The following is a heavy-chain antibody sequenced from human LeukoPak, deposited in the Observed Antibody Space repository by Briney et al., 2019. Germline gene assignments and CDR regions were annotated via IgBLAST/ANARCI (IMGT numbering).Heavy chain of an antibody. D-gene: IGHD3-22*01. CDR1: GLTFSSNA. CDR3: AQDGSSSIVMVIRLVY. V-gene: IGHV3-23*01. CDR2: ISGSGGST. J-gene: IGHJ4*02. Sequence: PGGSLRLSCAASGLTFSSNALSWVGQAPGKGLEWVSAISGSGGSTYYSDSAKGRFTISRDNSKTTLYLQMNRLRAEATTVYYSAQDGSSSIVMVIRLVYWGQGTLVTVSS.